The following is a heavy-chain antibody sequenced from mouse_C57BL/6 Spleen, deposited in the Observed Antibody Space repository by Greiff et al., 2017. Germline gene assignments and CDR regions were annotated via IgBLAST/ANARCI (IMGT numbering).Heavy chain of an antibody. CDR3: ARETGPYWYFDV. V-gene: IGHV3-6*01. Sequence: EVQLVESGPGLVKPSQSLSLTCSVTGYSITSGYYWNWIRQFPGNKLEWMGYISYDGSNNYNPSLKNRISITRDTSKNQFFLKLNSVTTEDTATYYCARETGPYWYFDVWGTGTTVTVSS. CDR2: ISYDGSN. CDR1: GYSITSGYY. D-gene: IGHD4-1*01. J-gene: IGHJ1*03.